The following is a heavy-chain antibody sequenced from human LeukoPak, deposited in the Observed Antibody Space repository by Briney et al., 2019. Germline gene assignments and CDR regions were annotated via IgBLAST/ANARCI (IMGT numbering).Heavy chain of an antibody. J-gene: IGHJ4*02. Sequence: PGGSLRLSCAASGFTFGKAGMSWAGRATGRGLSCLGRFKSNADGGTTDYAAPVQGRITISRDDSQNTLYLQLDSLKAEDTAVYYCSTYRWQYDSSGYDYWGQGTLVAVSS. V-gene: IGHV3-15*01. CDR2: FKSNADGGTT. CDR1: GFTFGKAG. CDR3: STYRWQYDSSGYDY. D-gene: IGHD3-22*01.